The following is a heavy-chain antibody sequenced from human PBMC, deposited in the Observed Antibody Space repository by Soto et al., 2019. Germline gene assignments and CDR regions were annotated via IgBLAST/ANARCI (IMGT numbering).Heavy chain of an antibody. CDR3: ARDRAEIDSSGLDY. CDR1: GGTFSSYA. Sequence: ASVKVSCKASGGTFSSYAISWVRQAPGQGLEWMGGIIPIFGTANYAQKFQGRVTITADESTSTAYMELSSLRSEDTAVYYCARDRAEIDSSGLDYWGQGTLVTVSS. CDR2: IIPIFGTA. V-gene: IGHV1-69*13. D-gene: IGHD3-22*01. J-gene: IGHJ4*02.